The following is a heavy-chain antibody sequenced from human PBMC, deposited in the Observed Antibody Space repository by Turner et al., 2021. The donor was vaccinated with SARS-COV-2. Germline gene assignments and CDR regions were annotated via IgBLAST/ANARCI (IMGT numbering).Heavy chain of an antibody. D-gene: IGHD2-2*01. CDR3: ARDIVVVPAAMGPCY. V-gene: IGHV1-46*01. CDR2: INPSGGST. Sequence: QVQLVQSGAEVKKPGASVKVSCKASGYTFTSYYMHWVRQAPGQGLEWMGIINPSGGSTSYAQKYQGRFTMTRDTSTSTVYMELSSLRSEDTAVYYCARDIVVVPAAMGPCYWGQGTLVTVSS. CDR1: GYTFTSYY. J-gene: IGHJ4*02.